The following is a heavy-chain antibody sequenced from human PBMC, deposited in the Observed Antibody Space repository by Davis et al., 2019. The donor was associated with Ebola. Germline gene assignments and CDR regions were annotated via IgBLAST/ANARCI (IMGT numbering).Heavy chain of an antibody. CDR1: GFTFSGSA. D-gene: IGHD5-18*01. J-gene: IGHJ3*02. V-gene: IGHV3-73*01. CDR3: TAYSRQSGKESSLPFDI. CDR2: IRSKANSYAT. Sequence: PGGSLRLSCAASGFTFSGSAMHWVRQASGKGLEWVGRIRSKANSYATAYAASVKGRFTISRDDSKNTAYLQMNSLKTEDTAVYYCTAYSRQSGKESSLPFDIWGQGTMVTVSS.